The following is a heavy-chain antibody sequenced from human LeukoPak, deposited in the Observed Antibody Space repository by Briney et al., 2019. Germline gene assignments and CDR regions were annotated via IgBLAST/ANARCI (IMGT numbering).Heavy chain of an antibody. J-gene: IGHJ4*02. CDR2: ISSSSSYI. D-gene: IGHD1-26*01. Sequence: GGSLRHSCAASGFTFSSYSMNWVHQATGKGLEWVSSISSSSSYIYYPDSMKGRFTISRDNAKNSLYLQMNSLRAEDTAVYYCARWYSGSQYFDYWGQGTLVTVSS. CDR1: GFTFSSYS. CDR3: ARWYSGSQYFDY. V-gene: IGHV3-21*01.